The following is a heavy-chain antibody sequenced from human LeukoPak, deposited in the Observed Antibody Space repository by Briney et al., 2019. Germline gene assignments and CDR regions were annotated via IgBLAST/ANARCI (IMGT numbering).Heavy chain of an antibody. CDR2: IWYDGSNK. CDR3: ARDLWTPLIVGASNCYYYGMDV. CDR1: GFTFISYA. J-gene: IGHJ6*02. Sequence: GGSLRLSCAASGFTFISYAMHWVRQAPGKGLEWVAVIWYDGSNKYYADSVKGRFTISRDNSKNTLYLQMNSLRAEDTAVYYCARDLWTPLIVGASNCYYYGMDVWGQGTTVTVSS. D-gene: IGHD1-26*01. V-gene: IGHV3-33*08.